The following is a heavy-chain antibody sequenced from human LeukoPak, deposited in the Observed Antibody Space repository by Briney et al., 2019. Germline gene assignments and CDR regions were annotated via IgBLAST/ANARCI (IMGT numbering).Heavy chain of an antibody. CDR3: ARDGYYDSSGYHFDFDY. CDR1: GGTFSSYA. V-gene: IGHV1-69*13. J-gene: IGHJ4*02. D-gene: IGHD3-22*01. Sequence: SVKVSCKASGGTFSSYAISWVRQAPGQGLEWMGGIIPIFGTANYAQKFQGRVTITADESTSTAYMELGSLRSEDTAVYYCARDGYYDSSGYHFDFDYWGQGTLATVSS. CDR2: IIPIFGTA.